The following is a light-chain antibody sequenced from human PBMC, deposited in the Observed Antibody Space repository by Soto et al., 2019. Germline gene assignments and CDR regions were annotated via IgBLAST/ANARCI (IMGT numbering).Light chain of an antibody. J-gene: IGLJ3*02. Sequence: QSALTQPHSVSGSPGQSVTISCTGTSSDVGGYDHVSWYQHHPGKAPKLMIYDVTKRPSGVPDRFSGSKSGTTASVTISGLQAEDEGDYYCFSYAGRYTVVVGGGTQLTVL. V-gene: IGLV2-11*01. CDR3: FSYAGRYTVV. CDR1: SSDVGGYDH. CDR2: DVT.